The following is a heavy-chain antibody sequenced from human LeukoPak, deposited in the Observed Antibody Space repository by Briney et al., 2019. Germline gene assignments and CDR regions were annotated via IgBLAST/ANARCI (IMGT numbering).Heavy chain of an antibody. CDR1: RFAFNKFH. CDR2: ISHDGSNK. J-gene: IGHJ4*02. V-gene: IGHV3-30*18. Sequence: PGGSLRLSCAASRFAFNKFHMHWVRQAPGKGLEWVAVISHDGSNKYYADSVKGRFTFSRDNSKNTLYLQMNSLRAEDTAVYYCAKEYCSNSVCHSLDYWGQETLVTVSS. CDR3: AKEYCSNSVCHSLDY. D-gene: IGHD2-8*01.